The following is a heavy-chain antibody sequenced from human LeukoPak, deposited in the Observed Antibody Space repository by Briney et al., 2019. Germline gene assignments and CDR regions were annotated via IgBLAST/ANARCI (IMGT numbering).Heavy chain of an antibody. CDR2: INSDGSST. CDR3: ATFTERENYHYPANL. D-gene: IGHD3-16*02. CDR1: GFTFSSDW. V-gene: IGHV3-74*01. J-gene: IGHJ4*02. Sequence: GGSLRLSCAASGFTFSSDWMHWVRQAPGKGLGGVSRINSDGSSTNYADSVKGQFTISRENAKNTLYLQMNSLRAEDTAVYYCATFTERENYHYPANLWGQGTLVIVS.